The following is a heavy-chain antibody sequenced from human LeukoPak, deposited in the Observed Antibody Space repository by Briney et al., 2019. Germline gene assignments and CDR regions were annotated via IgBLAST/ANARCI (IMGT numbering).Heavy chain of an antibody. CDR1: GYTLTELS. D-gene: IGHD4-17*01. CDR3: ATYYKAYDYGDYSYDY. CDR2: FDPEDGET. J-gene: IGHJ4*02. Sequence: GASVKVSCKVSGYTLTELSMHWVRQAPGKGLEWMGGFDPEDGETIYAQKFQGRVTMTEDTSTDTAYMELSSLRSEDTAVYYCATYYKAYDYGDYSYDYWGQGTLVTVSS. V-gene: IGHV1-24*01.